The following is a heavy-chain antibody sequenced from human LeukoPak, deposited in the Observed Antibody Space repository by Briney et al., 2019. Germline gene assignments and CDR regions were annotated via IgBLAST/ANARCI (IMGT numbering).Heavy chain of an antibody. CDR1: GFIFSSNG. D-gene: IGHD2-2*01. CDR2: ISGSGGST. Sequence: GGSLRLSCAASGFIFSSNGMSWVRQAPGQGLEWVSAISGSGGSTYYADSVKGRFIISRDNSNNTLYLHMDRLGTEDTAVYYCASMPSTEIYYFYYMDVWGKGTTVTVSS. V-gene: IGHV3-23*01. CDR3: ASMPSTEIYYFYYMDV. J-gene: IGHJ6*03.